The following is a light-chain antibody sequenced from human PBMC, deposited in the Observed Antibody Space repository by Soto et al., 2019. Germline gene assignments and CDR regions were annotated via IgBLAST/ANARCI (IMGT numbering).Light chain of an antibody. J-gene: IGKJ4*01. Sequence: EIVMTQSPGTLSVSTGQGATLSCRASHSVDSNLAWYQQKPGQAPRLLIYGASTRPTGIPDRFSGSGSGTEFTLTISSLQSEDFAVYYCQQYEKWPLTFGGGTKVEIK. CDR1: HSVDSN. CDR3: QQYEKWPLT. V-gene: IGKV3D-15*01. CDR2: GAS.